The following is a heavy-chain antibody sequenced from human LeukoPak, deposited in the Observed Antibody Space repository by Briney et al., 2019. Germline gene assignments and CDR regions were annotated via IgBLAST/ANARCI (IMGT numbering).Heavy chain of an antibody. CDR3: ARLRYAPDV. D-gene: IGHD2-2*01. J-gene: IGHJ4*02. Sequence: PGGSLRLSCAASGFTFSNYWMGWVRQAPGKGLERVAHIKQDGSEKYYVDSVKGRFTISRDNAKNSLYLQLNSLRLEDTAVYYCARLRYAPDVWGQGTLVTVSS. CDR2: IKQDGSEK. V-gene: IGHV3-7*04. CDR1: GFTFSNYW.